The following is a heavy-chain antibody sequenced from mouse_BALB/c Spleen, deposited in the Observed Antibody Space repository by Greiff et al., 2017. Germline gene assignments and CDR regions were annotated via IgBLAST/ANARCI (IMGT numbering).Heavy chain of an antibody. CDR1: GFTFSSYA. CDR2: ISSGGST. J-gene: IGHJ2*01. V-gene: IGHV5-6-5*01. Sequence: DVMLVESGGGLVKPGGSLKLSCAASGFTFSSYAMSWVRQTPEKRLEWVASISSGGSTYYPDSVKGRFTISRDNARNILYLQMSSLRSEDTAMYYCATYDGYYHYFDYWGQGTTLTVSS. CDR3: ATYDGYYHYFDY. D-gene: IGHD2-3*01.